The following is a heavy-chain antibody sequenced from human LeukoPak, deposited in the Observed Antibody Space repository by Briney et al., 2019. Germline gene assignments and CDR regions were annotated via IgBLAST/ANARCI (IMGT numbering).Heavy chain of an antibody. CDR2: IYYTGNT. CDR3: ARDRLQLQS. CDR1: GYSITNGYY. J-gene: IGHJ5*02. Sequence: SETLSLTCTVSGYSITNGYYWNWIRQPPGKGLEWIGYIYYTGNTNYNPSLKSRVTISVDTSKNQFSLKLSSVTAADTAVYYCARDRLQLQSWGQGTLVTVSS. D-gene: IGHD5-24*01. V-gene: IGHV4-61*01.